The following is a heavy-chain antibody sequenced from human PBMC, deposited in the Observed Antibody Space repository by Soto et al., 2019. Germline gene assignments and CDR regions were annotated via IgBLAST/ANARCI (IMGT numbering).Heavy chain of an antibody. CDR3: ARGAAAGGNWFDP. CDR1: GRSISSSSYY. V-gene: IGHV4-39*01. CDR2: IYYSGST. Sequence: PSETLSLTCTVSGRSISSSSYYWGWIRQPPGKGLEWIGSIYYSGSTYYNPSLKSRVTISVDTSKNQFSLKLSSVTAADTAVYYCARGAAAGGNWFDPWGQGTLVTVSS. J-gene: IGHJ5*02. D-gene: IGHD6-13*01.